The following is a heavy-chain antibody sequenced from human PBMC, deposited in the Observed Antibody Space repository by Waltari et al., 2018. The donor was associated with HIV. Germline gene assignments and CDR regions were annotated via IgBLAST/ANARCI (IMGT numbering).Heavy chain of an antibody. Sequence: QVQLQQWGAGLLKPSETLSPTCAVYGEPFDAYYWSWIRQPPGKRLEWMGEINHRRNTNYNPSLKSRLTMSVDASKNQFSLNLNSVTAADTGVYYCARRALWLRPVYYFDYWGQGALVTVSS. CDR1: GEPFDAYY. J-gene: IGHJ4*02. V-gene: IGHV4-34*01. CDR2: INHRRNT. D-gene: IGHD5-12*01. CDR3: ARRALWLRPVYYFDY.